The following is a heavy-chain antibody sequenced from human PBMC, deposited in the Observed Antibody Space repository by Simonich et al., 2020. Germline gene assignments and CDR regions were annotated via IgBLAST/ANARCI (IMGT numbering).Heavy chain of an antibody. J-gene: IGHJ6*02. D-gene: IGHD6-19*01. Sequence: EVQLVESGGGLVKPGGSLRLSGAASGFTFSSYSMNWVRQAPGKGLEWDSSISSNSSYIDYADSVRDRFTISRGNAKNSLCLQMNSQRAEDTAVYYCARWIAVAGTGAYGMDVWGQGTTVTVSS. CDR2: ISSNSSYI. V-gene: IGHV3-21*01. CDR3: ARWIAVAGTGAYGMDV. CDR1: GFTFSSYS.